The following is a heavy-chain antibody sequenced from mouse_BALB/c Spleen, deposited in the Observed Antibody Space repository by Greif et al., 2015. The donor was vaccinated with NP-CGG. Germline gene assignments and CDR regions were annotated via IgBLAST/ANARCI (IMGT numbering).Heavy chain of an antibody. CDR1: GFTFSSYT. J-gene: IGHJ2*01. V-gene: IGHV5-6-4*01. Sequence: EVKVEESGGGLVKPGGSLKLSCAASGFTFSSYTMSWVRQTPEKRLEWVATISSGGSYTYYPDSVKGRFTISRDNAKNTLYLQMSSLKSEDTARYYCTRDDYFDYWGQGTTLTVSS. CDR3: TRDDYFDY. CDR2: ISSGGSYT.